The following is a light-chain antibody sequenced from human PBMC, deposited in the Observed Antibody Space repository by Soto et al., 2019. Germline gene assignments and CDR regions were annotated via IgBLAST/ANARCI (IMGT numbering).Light chain of an antibody. CDR3: QQSYSIPIT. V-gene: IGKV1-39*01. J-gene: IGKJ5*01. CDR1: QSIINY. Sequence: DIQMTQSPSSLSASVGDRVTITCRASQSIINYLNWYQQKPGKAPKLLIYAASSLQSGVPSRFSGSGSGTDFTLTISSLQPEDFAAYYCQQSYSIPITFGQGTRLEI. CDR2: AAS.